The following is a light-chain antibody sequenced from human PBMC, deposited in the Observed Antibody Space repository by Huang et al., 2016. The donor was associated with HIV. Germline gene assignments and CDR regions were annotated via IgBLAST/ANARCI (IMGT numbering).Light chain of an antibody. V-gene: IGKV3-15*01. CDR2: GAS. Sequence: EIVMTQSPGTLSVSPGERATLSCRASQSGYINLAWYHQRPGQAPRLLIYGASARATGIPARFSGSGSGTEFTLTISSLQSEDFGVYYCQQYSKWPRTFGQGTKVEI. CDR1: QSGYIN. CDR3: QQYSKWPRT. J-gene: IGKJ1*01.